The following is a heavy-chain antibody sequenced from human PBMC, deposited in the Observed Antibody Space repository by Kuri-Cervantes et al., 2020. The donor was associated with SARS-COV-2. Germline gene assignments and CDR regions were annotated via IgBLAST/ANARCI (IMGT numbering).Heavy chain of an antibody. Sequence: GGSLRLSCTVSGFNFDIYTMNWVRQAPGKGLEWVSYIRGDSNVILYADSVRGRFTVSRDNAKRSLYLQMNSLRAEDTAIYYCVRGVQYAFDVWAQGTVVTVSS. D-gene: IGHD5/OR15-5a*01. V-gene: IGHV3-48*04. CDR1: GFNFDIYT. J-gene: IGHJ3*01. CDR3: VRGVQYAFDV. CDR2: IRGDSNVI.